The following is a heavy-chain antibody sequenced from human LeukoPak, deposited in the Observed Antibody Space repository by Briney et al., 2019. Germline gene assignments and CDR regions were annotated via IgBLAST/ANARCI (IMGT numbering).Heavy chain of an antibody. Sequence: ASVKVSCKASGYTFTGYYMHWVRQAPGQGLEWMGWINPNSGGTNYAQKFQGRVTMTRDTSISTAYMELSRLRSDNTAIYYCARSPHILTGENFDYWGQGTLVTVSS. CDR3: ARSPHILTGENFDY. D-gene: IGHD3-9*01. V-gene: IGHV1-2*02. CDR1: GYTFTGYY. J-gene: IGHJ4*02. CDR2: INPNSGGT.